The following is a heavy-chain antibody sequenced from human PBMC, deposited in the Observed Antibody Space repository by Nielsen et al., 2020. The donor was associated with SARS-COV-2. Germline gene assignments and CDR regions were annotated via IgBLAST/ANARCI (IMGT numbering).Heavy chain of an antibody. V-gene: IGHV3-74*01. CDR3: ARGLIVGAKYYYYMDV. CDR2: INSDGSST. Sequence: GGSLRLSCAASGFTFSSYWMHWVRQAPGKGLVWVSRINSDGSSTSYADSVKGRFTISRDNAKNSLYLQMNSLRAEDTAVYYCARGLIVGAKYYYYMDVWGKGTTVTVSS. J-gene: IGHJ6*03. CDR1: GFTFSSYW. D-gene: IGHD1-26*01.